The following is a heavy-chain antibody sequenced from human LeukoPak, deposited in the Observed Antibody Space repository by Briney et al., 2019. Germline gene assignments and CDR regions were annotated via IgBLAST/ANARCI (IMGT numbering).Heavy chain of an antibody. CDR3: ARSIYGSGSYFVY. V-gene: IGHV4-38-2*02. CDR2: IYTSGST. J-gene: IGHJ4*02. D-gene: IGHD3-10*01. Sequence: PSETLSLTCTVSGYSISTGYYWDWIRQPPGKGLEWIGRIYTSGSTNYNPSLKSRVTISVDTSKNQFSLKLSSVTAADTAVYYCARSIYGSGSYFVYWGQGTLVTVSS. CDR1: GYSISTGYY.